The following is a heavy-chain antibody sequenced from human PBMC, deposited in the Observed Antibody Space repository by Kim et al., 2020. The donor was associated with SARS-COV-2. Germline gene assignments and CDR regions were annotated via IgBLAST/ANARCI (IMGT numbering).Heavy chain of an antibody. J-gene: IGHJ4*02. V-gene: IGHV4-39*01. CDR1: GGSISSSSYY. Sequence: SETLSLTCTVSGGSISSSSYYWGWIRQPPGKGLEWIGSIYYSGSTYYNPSLKSRVTISVDTSKNQFSLKLSSVTAADTAVNYCARQVTIHYDYVWGSYRDGDYWGQGTLVTVSS. D-gene: IGHD3-16*02. CDR2: IYYSGST. CDR3: ARQVTIHYDYVWGSYRDGDY.